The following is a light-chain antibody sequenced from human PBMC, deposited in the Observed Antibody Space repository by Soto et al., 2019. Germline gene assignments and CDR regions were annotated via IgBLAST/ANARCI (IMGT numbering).Light chain of an antibody. V-gene: IGLV2-14*01. CDR1: SRDVGGYDY. CDR3: SSSSISTAYL. Sequence: QSVLTQPASVSGSPGQSIAISCTGTSRDVGGYDYVSWYQLHPGKAPKLMVFEVSNRPSGVSYRFSGSKSGNTASLTISGLQAQDEADYFCSSSSISTAYLFGTGTKVTVL. CDR2: EVS. J-gene: IGLJ1*01.